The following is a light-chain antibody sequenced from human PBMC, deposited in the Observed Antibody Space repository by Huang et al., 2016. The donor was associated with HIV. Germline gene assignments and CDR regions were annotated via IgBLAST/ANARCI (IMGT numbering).Light chain of an antibody. CDR1: QSVRSN. J-gene: IGKJ2*03. Sequence: EIVLTQSPATLAASPGERAALSCRASQSVRSNLAGYQQSPGQSPRLLIYGASTRATGIPARFSGSGSGTEFTLTISSLQSEDFVVYYCQQYNNMNSFGQGTKLEIK. CDR2: GAS. CDR3: QQYNNMNS. V-gene: IGKV3-15*01.